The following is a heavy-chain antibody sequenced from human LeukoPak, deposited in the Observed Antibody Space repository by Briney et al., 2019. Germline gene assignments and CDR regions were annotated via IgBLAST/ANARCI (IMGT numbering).Heavy chain of an antibody. CDR2: INQDGREK. J-gene: IGHJ4*02. V-gene: IGHV3-7*03. CDR3: AASMVSGGYDF. Sequence: GGSLRLSCAASGFTFSNYALHWVRQAPGKGLEWVANINQDGREKYYVDSVRGRFTISRDNGKNSLYLQMNSLRAEDTAVYYCAASMVSGGYDFWGQGTLVTVSS. CDR1: GFTFSNYA. D-gene: IGHD3-10*01.